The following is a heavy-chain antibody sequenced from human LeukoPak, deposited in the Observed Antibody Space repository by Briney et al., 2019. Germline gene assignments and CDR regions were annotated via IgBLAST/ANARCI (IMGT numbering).Heavy chain of an antibody. CDR3: ARSAGYCSTTDCRPGTFDY. J-gene: IGHJ4*02. CDR2: INPNTGGT. CDR1: RYTFTGYY. Sequence: ASVKVSCKASRYTFTGYYMHWVRQAPGQGLEWMGWINPNTGGTNYAQKFQGRITMTRDTSISTAYMELISLRSDDTAVYYCARSAGYCSTTDCRPGTFDYWGQGTLVTVSS. D-gene: IGHD2-2*03. V-gene: IGHV1-2*02.